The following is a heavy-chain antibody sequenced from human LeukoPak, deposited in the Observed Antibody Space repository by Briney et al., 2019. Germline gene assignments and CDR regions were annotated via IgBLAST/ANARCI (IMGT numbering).Heavy chain of an antibody. CDR1: GSRFTSYW. D-gene: IGHD3/OR15-3a*01. Sequence: GGSLEISCQGSGSRFTSYWISGVRRLPGKGVEGMGRIDPSDSYTNNSPSFQGHVTISTDKSISTAYLQWSSLKASDTAMYYCARHGLDGSADYWGQGTLVTVSS. J-gene: IGHJ4*02. CDR3: ARHGLDGSADY. CDR2: IDPSDSYT. V-gene: IGHV5-10-1*01.